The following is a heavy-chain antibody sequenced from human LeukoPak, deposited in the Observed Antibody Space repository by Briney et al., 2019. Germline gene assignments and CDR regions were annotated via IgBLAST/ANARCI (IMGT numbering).Heavy chain of an antibody. Sequence: ASVKVSCKASGYTFTSYGISWVRQAPGQGLEWMGWISAYNGNTNYAQKLRGRVTMTTDTSTSTAYMELRSLRSDDTAVYYCARDNEGYYYYGMDVWGKGTTVTVSS. V-gene: IGHV1-18*04. J-gene: IGHJ6*04. D-gene: IGHD1-1*01. CDR1: GYTFTSYG. CDR3: ARDNEGYYYYGMDV. CDR2: ISAYNGNT.